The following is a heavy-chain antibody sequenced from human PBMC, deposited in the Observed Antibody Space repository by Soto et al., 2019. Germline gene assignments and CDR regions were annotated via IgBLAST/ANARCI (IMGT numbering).Heavy chain of an antibody. J-gene: IGHJ1*01. CDR3: GRGRSGWYSEVHH. V-gene: IGHV3-13*01. D-gene: IGHD6-19*01. CDR2: IGTTGVA. Sequence: EVHLVESGGGLVQPGGSLRLSCAASGFIFSDYDMHWVRRPTGKGLEWVAAIGTTGVAYYPGSGGGRFTISRDSAKNSLYLQLNGLRAGDTGVYYCGRGRSGWYSEVHHWGQGTPVTVSS. CDR1: GFIFSDYD.